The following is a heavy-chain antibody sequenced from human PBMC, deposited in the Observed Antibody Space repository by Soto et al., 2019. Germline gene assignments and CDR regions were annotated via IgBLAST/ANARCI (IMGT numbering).Heavy chain of an antibody. CDR1: GFTFSSYA. D-gene: IGHD2-21*01. J-gene: IGHJ4*02. CDR2: ISGSGGTT. Sequence: EVPLLESGGGLVQPGGSLRLSCAASGFTFSSYAMSWVRQPPGRGLEWVSAISGSGGTTSYGVSVRGRFTVSRDNSRDTLYLQMNSPTAADTALYYCARNCGGNCSTNVDYWGQGTLV. CDR3: ARNCGGNCSTNVDY. V-gene: IGHV3-23*01.